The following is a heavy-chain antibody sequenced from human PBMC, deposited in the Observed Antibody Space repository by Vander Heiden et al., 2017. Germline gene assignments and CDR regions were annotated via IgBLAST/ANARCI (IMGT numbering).Heavy chain of an antibody. CDR3: AKGTRAAYFYGMDV. V-gene: IGHV3-23*01. CDR1: GFTFNSYA. J-gene: IGHJ6*02. Sequence: EVQLLESGGGLVQPGGSLRLSCAASGFTFNSYAMTWVRQTPGKGLEWVSTISGSDDSTYYADSVKGRFTLSRDKSKNTLYLQMSSLRVEDTAVYYCAKGTRAAYFYGMDVWGQGTTVTVSS. D-gene: IGHD6-13*01. CDR2: ISGSDDST.